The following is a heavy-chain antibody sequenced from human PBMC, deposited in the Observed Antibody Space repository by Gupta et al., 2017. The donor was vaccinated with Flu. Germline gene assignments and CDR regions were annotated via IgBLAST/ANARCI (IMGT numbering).Heavy chain of an antibody. CDR3: ARGYYDFWSGYYHPYYYYYMDV. CDR2: INHSGST. D-gene: IGHD3-3*01. V-gene: IGHV4-34*01. Sequence: QVQLQQWGAGLLKPSETLSLTCAVYGGSFSGYSCSWIRQPPGKGLEWIGEINHSGSTNYNPSLKSRVTISVDTSKNQFSLKLSSVTAADTAVYYCARGYYDFWSGYYHPYYYYYMDVWGKGTTVTVSS. J-gene: IGHJ6*03. CDR1: GGSFSGYS.